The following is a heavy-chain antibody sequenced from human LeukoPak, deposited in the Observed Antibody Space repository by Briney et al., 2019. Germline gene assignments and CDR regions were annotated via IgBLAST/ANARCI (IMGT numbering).Heavy chain of an antibody. Sequence: SETLSLTCTVSGGSISSGGYYWSWIRQHPGKGLEWIGYIYYSGSTYYNPSLKSRVTISVDTSKNQFSLKLSSVTAADTAVYYCARAPVRGYSYCYDYWGQGTLVTVSS. D-gene: IGHD5-18*01. V-gene: IGHV4-31*03. CDR3: ARAPVRGYSYCYDY. CDR2: IYYSGST. CDR1: GGSISSGGYY. J-gene: IGHJ4*02.